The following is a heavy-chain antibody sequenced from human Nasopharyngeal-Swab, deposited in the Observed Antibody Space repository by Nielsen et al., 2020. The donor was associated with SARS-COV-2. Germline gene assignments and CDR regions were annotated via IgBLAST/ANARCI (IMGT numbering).Heavy chain of an antibody. CDR1: GLTFSSYG. J-gene: IGHJ4*02. V-gene: IGHV3-30*03. CDR2: ISFDGSNK. D-gene: IGHD3-9*01. Sequence: GGSLRLSCAASGLTFSSYGMHWVRQAPGKGLEWVAVISFDGSNKYYADSVKGRFTISRDNSKNTLYLQMNSLRAEDTAVYYCAREGKDDILTGYTDWGQGTLVTVSS. CDR3: AREGKDDILTGYTD.